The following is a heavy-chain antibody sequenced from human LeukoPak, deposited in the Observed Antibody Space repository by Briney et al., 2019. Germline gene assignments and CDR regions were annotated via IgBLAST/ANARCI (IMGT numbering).Heavy chain of an antibody. D-gene: IGHD3-3*01. J-gene: IGHJ6*02. V-gene: IGHV4-59*01. CDR1: GGSISSYY. Sequence: SETLSLTCTVSGGSISSYYWSWIRQPPGKGLEWIGYIYYSGSTNYNPSLKSRVTISVDTSKNQFSLKLSSVTAADTAVYYCARGPTYYDFWSGFAMDVWGQGTTVTVSS. CDR3: ARGPTYYDFWSGFAMDV. CDR2: IYYSGST.